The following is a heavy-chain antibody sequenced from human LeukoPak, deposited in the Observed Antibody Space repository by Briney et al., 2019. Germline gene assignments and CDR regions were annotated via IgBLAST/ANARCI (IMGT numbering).Heavy chain of an antibody. CDR2: IIPIFGTA. J-gene: IGHJ3*02. V-gene: IGHV1-69*05. CDR3: ASTPKIDSRRTAFDI. CDR1: GGTFSSYA. D-gene: IGHD3-3*01. Sequence: SVKVSCKASGGTFSSYAISWVRQAPGQGLEWMGGIIPIFGTANYAQKFQGRVTITTDESTSTAYMELSSLRSEDTAVYYCASTPKIDSRRTAFDIWGQGTMVTVSS.